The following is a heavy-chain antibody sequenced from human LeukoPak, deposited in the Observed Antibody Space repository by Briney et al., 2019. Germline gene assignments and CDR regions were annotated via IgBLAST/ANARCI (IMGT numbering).Heavy chain of an antibody. Sequence: ASVKVSFKASGYTFTGYYMHWVRPAPGQGLEWMGWINPNSGGTNYAQKFQGRVTMTRDTSISTAYMELSSVTAADTAVYYCARTTEAHSWQTRYYSYYMDVWGKGTTVTVSS. D-gene: IGHD6-13*01. CDR2: INPNSGGT. CDR3: ARTTEAHSWQTRYYSYYMDV. J-gene: IGHJ6*03. V-gene: IGHV1-2*02. CDR1: GYTFTGYY.